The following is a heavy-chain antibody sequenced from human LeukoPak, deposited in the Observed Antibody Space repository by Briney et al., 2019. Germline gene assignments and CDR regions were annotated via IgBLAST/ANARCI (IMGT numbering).Heavy chain of an antibody. CDR2: IYYSGST. CDR3: ARRLSAAAGTSYFDY. Sequence: SETLSLTCTVSGGSISSSSSYWGWIRQPPGKGLEWIGSIYYSGSTYYNPSLKSRVTISVDTSKNQFSLKLSSVTAADTAVYYCARRLSAAAGTSYFDYWGQGTLVTVSS. CDR1: GGSISSSSSY. J-gene: IGHJ4*02. V-gene: IGHV4-39*01. D-gene: IGHD6-13*01.